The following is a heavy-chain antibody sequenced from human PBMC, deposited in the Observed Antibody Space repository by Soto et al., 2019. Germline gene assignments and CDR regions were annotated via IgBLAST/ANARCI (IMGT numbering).Heavy chain of an antibody. CDR2: TYYRSKWYN. J-gene: IGHJ6*02. Sequence: SQTLSLTCAISGDSVSSNSAAWNWIRQSPSRGLEWLGRTYYRSKWYNDYAVSVKSRITINPDTSKDQFSLQLNSVTPEDTAVYYCAREGSGWSYYYYYYGMDVWGQGTTVTVSS. V-gene: IGHV6-1*01. CDR3: AREGSGWSYYYYYYGMDV. CDR1: GDSVSSNSAA. D-gene: IGHD6-19*01.